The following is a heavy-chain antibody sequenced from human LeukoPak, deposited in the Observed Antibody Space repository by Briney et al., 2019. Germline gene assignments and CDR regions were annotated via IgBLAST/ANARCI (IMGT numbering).Heavy chain of an antibody. D-gene: IGHD6-19*01. J-gene: IGHJ4*02. Sequence: GASVKVSCKASGYTFTSYDINWVRQATGQGLEWMGWMNPNSGNTGYAQKFQGRVTMTRNTSISTAYMELSSLRSEDTAVYYCARIAVAGNPRGNDYWGQGTLVTVSS. V-gene: IGHV1-8*01. CDR1: GYTFTSYD. CDR2: MNPNSGNT. CDR3: ARIAVAGNPRGNDY.